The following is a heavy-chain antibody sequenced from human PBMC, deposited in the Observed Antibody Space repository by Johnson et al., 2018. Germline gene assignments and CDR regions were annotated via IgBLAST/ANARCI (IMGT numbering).Heavy chain of an antibody. Sequence: QVQLVQSGAEVKEPGSSVKLSCRSSGGSYSHYAISWVRPAPGPGPEWLGGIIPVFGTSTYAKKFQDRVIFSADDATRTAYMELTSLRAEDTAIYYCAKSIHQELHITPFDPWGQGTLVTVSS. J-gene: IGHJ5*02. CDR3: AKSIHQELHITPFDP. D-gene: IGHD1-14*01. CDR1: GGSYSHYA. V-gene: IGHV1-69*01. CDR2: IIPVFGTS.